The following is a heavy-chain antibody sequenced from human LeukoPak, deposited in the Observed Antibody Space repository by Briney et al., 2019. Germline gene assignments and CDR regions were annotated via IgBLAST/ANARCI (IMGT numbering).Heavy chain of an antibody. D-gene: IGHD3-10*01. Sequence: SETLSLTCTVSGGSISSGGYYWSWIRQHPGKGLEWIGYIYYSGSTYYNPSLKSRVTISVDTSKNQFSLKLSSVTAADTAVYYCARDGGRGSGSYYNLYYFDYWGQGTLVTVSS. CDR1: GGSISSGGYY. V-gene: IGHV4-31*03. CDR2: IYYSGST. J-gene: IGHJ4*02. CDR3: ARDGGRGSGSYYNLYYFDY.